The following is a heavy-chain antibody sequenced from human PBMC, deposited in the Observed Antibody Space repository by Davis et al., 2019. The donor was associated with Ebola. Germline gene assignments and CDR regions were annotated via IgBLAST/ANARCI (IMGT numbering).Heavy chain of an antibody. D-gene: IGHD6-13*01. CDR2: IKQDGSEK. CDR3: ARVDSSNYDAFDI. J-gene: IGHJ3*02. CDR1: GFTFSSYW. Sequence: GESLKISCAASGFTFSSYWMSWVRQAPGKGLEWVANIKQDGSEKYYVDSVKGRFTISRDNAKNSLYLQMNSLRAGDTAVYYCARVDSSNYDAFDIWGQGTMVTVSS. V-gene: IGHV3-7*01.